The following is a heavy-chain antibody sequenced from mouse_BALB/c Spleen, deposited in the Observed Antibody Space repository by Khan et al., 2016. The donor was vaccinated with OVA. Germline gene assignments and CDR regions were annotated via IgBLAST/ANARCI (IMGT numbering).Heavy chain of an antibody. J-gene: IGHJ2*01. CDR1: GYSITSDYA. Sequence: EVQLQESGPGLLKPSQSLSLTCTVTGYSITSDYAWNWIRKFPGNQLEWMAYISYSGSTTYSPSLRSRISFTRDKSKNQFFLQLNSVTTEDTATYYCASEWLLLRYPGYFDYWGQGTILTVSA. V-gene: IGHV3-2*02. D-gene: IGHD1-1*01. CDR2: ISYSGST. CDR3: ASEWLLLRYPGYFDY.